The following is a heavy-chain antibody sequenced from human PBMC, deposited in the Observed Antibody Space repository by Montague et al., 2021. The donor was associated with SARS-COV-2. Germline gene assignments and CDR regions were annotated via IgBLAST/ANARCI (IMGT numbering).Heavy chain of an antibody. J-gene: IGHJ6*02. CDR2: ISSSGTT. Sequence: SETLSLTCTVSGDSIGAYYWSCIRQPPGKGPEWIAYISSSGTTNYNPSLKSRITVSVDTSRNQLSLKLSSVTAADSAVYYCARESRLKYLEWSRSRYDYYGMDVWGQGTTVTVSS. D-gene: IGHD3-3*01. CDR3: ARESRLKYLEWSRSRYDYYGMDV. V-gene: IGHV4-59*01. CDR1: GDSIGAYY.